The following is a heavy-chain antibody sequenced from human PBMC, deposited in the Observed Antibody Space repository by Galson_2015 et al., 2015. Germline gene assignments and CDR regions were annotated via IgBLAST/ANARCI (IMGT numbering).Heavy chain of an antibody. CDR3: AREAPGFGELSSHWFDP. CDR1: GGTFSSYA. Sequence: SVKVSCKASGGTFSSYAISWVRQAPGQGLEWMGGIIPIFGTANYAQKFQGRVTITADESTSTAYMELSSLRSEDTAVYYCAREAPGFGELSSHWFDPWGQGTLVTVSS. J-gene: IGHJ5*02. CDR2: IIPIFGTA. D-gene: IGHD3-10*01. V-gene: IGHV1-69*13.